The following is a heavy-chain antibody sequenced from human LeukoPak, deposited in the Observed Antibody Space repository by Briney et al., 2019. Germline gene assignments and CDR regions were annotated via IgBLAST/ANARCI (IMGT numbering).Heavy chain of an antibody. V-gene: IGHV1-46*01. D-gene: IGHD5-12*01. Sequence: ASVKVSCKASGYTFTSHYIHWVRHAPGQGLEWMGMISPSGGSTSYPQKFQGRVTMTRDTSTSTVYMELSSLSSEDTAMYFCARDGVAATYYFDYWGQGTLVTVSS. CDR2: ISPSGGST. CDR3: ARDGVAATYYFDY. CDR1: GYTFTSHY. J-gene: IGHJ4*02.